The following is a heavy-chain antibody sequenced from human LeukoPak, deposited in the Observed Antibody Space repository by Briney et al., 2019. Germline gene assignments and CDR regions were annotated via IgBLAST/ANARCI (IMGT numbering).Heavy chain of an antibody. CDR3: AKDKGQLRDYYYMDV. Sequence: AGGSLRLSCAASGFTFSSYGMHWVRQAPGKGLEGVAFIRYDGSNKYYADSVKGRFTISRDNSKNTLYLQMNSLRAEDTAVYYCAKDKGQLRDYYYMDVWGKGTTVTVSS. D-gene: IGHD1-1*01. CDR2: IRYDGSNK. J-gene: IGHJ6*03. CDR1: GFTFSSYG. V-gene: IGHV3-30*02.